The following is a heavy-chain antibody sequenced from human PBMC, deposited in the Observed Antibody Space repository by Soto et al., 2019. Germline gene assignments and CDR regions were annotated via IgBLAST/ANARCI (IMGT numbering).Heavy chain of an antibody. CDR1: GYTFTTYY. CDR2: INPNSGMT. J-gene: IGHJ4*02. Sequence: SLKVSCKASGYTFTTYYLHWVRQAPGQDLEWMGWINPNSGMTNSAQKFQGRVTMTRDTSITTAYMELSRLNSDDTAVYYCARTEMPTVPPFADRGQRTKVTDCS. D-gene: IGHD4-17*01. CDR3: ARTEMPTVPPFAD. V-gene: IGHV1-2*02.